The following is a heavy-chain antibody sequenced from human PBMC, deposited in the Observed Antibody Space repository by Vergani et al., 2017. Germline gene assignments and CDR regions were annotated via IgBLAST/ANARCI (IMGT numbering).Heavy chain of an antibody. CDR1: GGSVSSGSYY. D-gene: IGHD2-15*01. CDR2: IYYSGST. J-gene: IGHJ4*02. V-gene: IGHV4-61*01. CDR3: ARCSGGSCYYSD. Sequence: QVQLQESGPGLVKPSETLSLTCTVSGGSVSSGSYYWSWIRQPPGKGLEWIGYIYYSGSTYYNPSLKSRVTISVDTSKNQFSLKLSSVTAADTAVYYCARCSGGSCYYSDWGQGTLVTVSS.